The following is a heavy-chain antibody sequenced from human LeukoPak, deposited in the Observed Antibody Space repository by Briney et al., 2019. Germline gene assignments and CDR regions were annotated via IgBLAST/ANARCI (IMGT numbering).Heavy chain of an antibody. D-gene: IGHD2-2*01. V-gene: IGHV5-51*01. CDR3: ARQGDYCSSSSCMVY. CDR1: GYSFNSYW. Sequence: GESPKTSCKGSGYSFNSYWIGGGRQMPGKGVGGGGIIYPGDSDTRYSPSFQGQVPISADKSISTAYLQWSSLKASDTAMYHCARQGDYCSSSSCMVYWGQGSLVADSS. CDR2: IYPGDSDT. J-gene: IGHJ4*02.